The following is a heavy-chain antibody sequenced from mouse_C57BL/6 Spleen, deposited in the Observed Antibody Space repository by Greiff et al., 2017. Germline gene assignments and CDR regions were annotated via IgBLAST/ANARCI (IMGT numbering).Heavy chain of an antibody. CDR1: GYAFSSYW. V-gene: IGHV1-80*01. Sequence: QVQLQQSGAELVKPGASVKISCKASGYAFSSYWMNWVKQRPGKGLEWIGQIYPGDGDTNYNGKFKGKATLTVDKSSSTAYMQLSNLTSEDSAVYYCARMDYWDFDVWGTGTTVTVSS. J-gene: IGHJ1*03. CDR2: IYPGDGDT. CDR3: ARMDYWDFDV.